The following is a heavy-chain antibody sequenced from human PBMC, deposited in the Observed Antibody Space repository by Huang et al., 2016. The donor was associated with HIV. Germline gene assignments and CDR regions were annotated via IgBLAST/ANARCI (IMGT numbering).Heavy chain of an antibody. CDR2: TYPRDAET. J-gene: IGHJ4*02. CDR1: GYGFSRYW. CDR3: ARQVDGFRSHFDF. D-gene: IGHD5-18*01. Sequence: EVLLVQSGAELKEPGESLKISSKASGYGFSRYWIGWVRQKPGKGLEWMGITYPRDAETKSSPSFDGKVTIAADKSTRTAYLQWESLKAPDTAIYFCARQVDGFRSHFDFWGQGTLVSVSS. V-gene: IGHV5-51*01.